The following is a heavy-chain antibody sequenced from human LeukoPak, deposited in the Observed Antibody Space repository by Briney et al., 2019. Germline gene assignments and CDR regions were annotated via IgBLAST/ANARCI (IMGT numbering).Heavy chain of an antibody. CDR2: IYHSGST. D-gene: IGHD3-10*01. CDR1: GYSISSGYY. Sequence: SETLSLTCAVSGYSISSGYYWGWIRQPPGKGLEWIGSIYHSGSTYYNPSLKSRVTISVDTSKNQFSLKLSSVTAAGTAVYYCARVLRGYLDYWGQGTLVTVSS. V-gene: IGHV4-38-2*01. CDR3: ARVLRGYLDY. J-gene: IGHJ4*02.